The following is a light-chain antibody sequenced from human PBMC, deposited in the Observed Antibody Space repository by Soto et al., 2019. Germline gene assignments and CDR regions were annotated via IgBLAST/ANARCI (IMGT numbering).Light chain of an antibody. Sequence: DIVLTQSPGTLSSSPGGRATLSCRASQSVTDNYLAWYQHKPGQAPRLLIYGATSRATGIPDRFSGSGAGTDFTLTISSLEPEDFALYYGQHQNNWLWTFGQGTKLEIK. CDR2: GAT. CDR1: QSVTDNY. V-gene: IGKV3D-20*02. J-gene: IGKJ1*01. CDR3: QHQNNWLWT.